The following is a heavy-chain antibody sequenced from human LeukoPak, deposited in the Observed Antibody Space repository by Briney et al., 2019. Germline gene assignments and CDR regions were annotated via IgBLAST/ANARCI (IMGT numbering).Heavy chain of an antibody. J-gene: IGHJ6*03. Sequence: PGGSLRLSCAASGFTFSSYGMHWVRQAPGKGLEWVAFIRYDGSNKYYADSVKGRFTISRDNSKNTLYLQMNSLRDEDTSVYFCAKGRYQLLLGYYMDVWGKGTTVTVSS. D-gene: IGHD2-2*01. CDR2: IRYDGSNK. V-gene: IGHV3-30*02. CDR3: AKGRYQLLLGYYMDV. CDR1: GFTFSSYG.